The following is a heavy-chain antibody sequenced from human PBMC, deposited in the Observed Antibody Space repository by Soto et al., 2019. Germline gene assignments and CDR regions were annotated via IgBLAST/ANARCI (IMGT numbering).Heavy chain of an antibody. Sequence: SETLSLTCTVSGGSISSSSYYWGWIRQPPGKGLEWIGSIYYSGSTYYNPSLKSRVTISVDTSKNQFSLKLSSVTAADTAVYYCARQVTTADFDYWGQGTLVTVSS. D-gene: IGHD4-17*01. CDR3: ARQVTTADFDY. J-gene: IGHJ4*02. V-gene: IGHV4-39*01. CDR1: GGSISSSSYY. CDR2: IYYSGST.